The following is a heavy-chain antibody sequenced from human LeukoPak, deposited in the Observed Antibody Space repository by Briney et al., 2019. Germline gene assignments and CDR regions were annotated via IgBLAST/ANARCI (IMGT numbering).Heavy chain of an antibody. J-gene: IGHJ4*02. Sequence: PGGSLRLSCAASGFTLTGHTMNWFRQAPGKGLEWVSLICGRDDRTYYADSVKGRFTISRGNSKNILYLQMNSLRAEDTAVYYCAKDPNPLYDFWSGYKWGQGSLVTVSS. CDR2: ICGRDDRT. D-gene: IGHD3-3*01. CDR1: GFTLTGHT. V-gene: IGHV3-23*01. CDR3: AKDPNPLYDFWSGYK.